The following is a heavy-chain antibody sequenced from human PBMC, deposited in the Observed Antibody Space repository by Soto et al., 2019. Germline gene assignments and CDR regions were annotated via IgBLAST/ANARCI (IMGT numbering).Heavy chain of an antibody. D-gene: IGHD1-1*01. V-gene: IGHV3-30*18. Sequence: VRLSCAASGFTFSSYGMHWVRQAPGKGLEWVAVISYDGSNKYYADSVKGRFTISRDNSKNTLYLQMNSLRAEDTAVYYCAKNLERAYDAFDIWGQGTMVTVSS. J-gene: IGHJ3*02. CDR3: AKNLERAYDAFDI. CDR1: GFTFSSYG. CDR2: ISYDGSNK.